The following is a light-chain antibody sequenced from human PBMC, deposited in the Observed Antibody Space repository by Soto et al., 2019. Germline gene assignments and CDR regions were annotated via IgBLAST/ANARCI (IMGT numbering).Light chain of an antibody. CDR1: SSNIGAGYD. CDR2: GNS. Sequence: CPGSSSNIGAGYDVHWYQQLPGTAPKLLIYGNSNRPSGVPDRFSGSKSGTSASLAITGLQAEDEADYYCQSYDSSLSGYVFGTGTKVTVL. V-gene: IGLV1-40*01. J-gene: IGLJ1*01. CDR3: QSYDSSLSGYV.